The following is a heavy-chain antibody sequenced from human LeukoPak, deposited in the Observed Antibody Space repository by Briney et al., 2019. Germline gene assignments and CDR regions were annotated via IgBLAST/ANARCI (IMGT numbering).Heavy chain of an antibody. CDR3: ARDRTETTSYYYMDV. D-gene: IGHD1-7*01. Sequence: ASVKVSCKSSGYTFTSYDINRVRQATGQGLEWVGWMNPNSGNTSYVEKFQDRVTITSNTSISTAYMELSSLRSEDTAVYYCARDRTETTSYYYMDVWGKGTTVTVSS. V-gene: IGHV1-8*01. J-gene: IGHJ6*03. CDR1: GYTFTSYD. CDR2: MNPNSGNT.